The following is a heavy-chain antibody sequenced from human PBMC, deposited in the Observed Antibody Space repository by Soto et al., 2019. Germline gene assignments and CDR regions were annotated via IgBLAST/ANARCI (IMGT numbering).Heavy chain of an antibody. D-gene: IGHD3-10*01. CDR1: GFTFSSYA. Sequence: QVQLVESGGGVVQPGRSLRLSCAASGFTFSSYAMHWVRQAPGKGLEWVAVISYDGSNKYYADSVKGRFTISRDNSKNTLYLQMNSLRAEDTAVYYCARDPREVLWFGESEYFQLWGQGTLVTVSS. V-gene: IGHV3-30-3*01. CDR2: ISYDGSNK. CDR3: ARDPREVLWFGESEYFQL. J-gene: IGHJ1*01.